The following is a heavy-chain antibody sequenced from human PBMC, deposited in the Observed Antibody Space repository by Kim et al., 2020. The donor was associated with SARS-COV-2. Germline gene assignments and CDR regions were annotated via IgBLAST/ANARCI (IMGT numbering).Heavy chain of an antibody. J-gene: IGHJ4*02. CDR2: INPNSGGT. CDR3: ARGYYYGSGSSDY. V-gene: IGHV1-2*02. CDR1: GYTFTGYY. D-gene: IGHD3-10*01. Sequence: ASVKVSCKASGYTFTGYYMHRVRQAPGQGLEWMGWINPNSGGTNYVQKFQGRVTMTRDTSISTAYMELSRLRSDDTAVYYCARGYYYGSGSSDYWGQGTLVTVSS.